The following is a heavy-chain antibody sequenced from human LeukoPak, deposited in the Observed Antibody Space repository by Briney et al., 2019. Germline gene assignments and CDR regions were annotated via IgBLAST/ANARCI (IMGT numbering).Heavy chain of an antibody. CDR2: IYTSGST. J-gene: IGHJ4*02. D-gene: IGHD4-17*01. Sequence: SETLSLTCTVSGGSISSGSYYWSWIRQPAGKGLEWIGRIYTSGSTNYNPSLKSRVTISVDTSKNQFSLKLSSVTAADTAVYYCAREGAYGDFQSKLYYFDYWGQGTRVTVSS. V-gene: IGHV4-61*02. CDR3: AREGAYGDFQSKLYYFDY. CDR1: GGSISSGSYY.